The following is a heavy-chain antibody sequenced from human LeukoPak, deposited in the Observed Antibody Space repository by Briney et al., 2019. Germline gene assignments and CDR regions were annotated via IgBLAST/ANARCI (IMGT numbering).Heavy chain of an antibody. V-gene: IGHV3-7*03. CDR2: IKQYGSEK. D-gene: IGHD3-10*01. Sequence: GGSLRLSCSASGFTFSSYGMRWVRQAPGKGLEWVANIKQYGSEKYYVDSVKGRFTSSRDNAKNSLHLKMNGLRAEDTAVYYCAKGHTAMVRGVTYSEHYFDYWGQGTLVTVYS. CDR1: GFTFSSYG. CDR3: AKGHTAMVRGVTYSEHYFDY. J-gene: IGHJ4*02.